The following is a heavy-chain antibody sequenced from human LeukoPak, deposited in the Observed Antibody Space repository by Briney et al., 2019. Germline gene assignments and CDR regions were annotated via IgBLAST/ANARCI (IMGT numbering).Heavy chain of an antibody. CDR1: VYTFTNYG. Sequence: GASVKVSCKASVYTFTNYGISWVRQAPGQGLAWMGWISAYNGNTNYAQKLQGRVTMTTDTSTSTAYMELRSLRSDDTAVYYCARVKGGIAAGRNWFDPWGQGTLVTVSS. CDR3: ARVKGGIAAGRNWFDP. D-gene: IGHD6-13*01. CDR2: ISAYNGNT. V-gene: IGHV1-18*01. J-gene: IGHJ5*02.